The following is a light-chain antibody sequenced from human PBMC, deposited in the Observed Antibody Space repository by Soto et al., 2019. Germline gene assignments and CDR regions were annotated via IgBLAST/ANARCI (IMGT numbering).Light chain of an antibody. CDR3: QQRCSWPLT. Sequence: EIVLTQSPATLSLSPGERATLSCRASQSVSSCLAWYQQKPGQAPRLLIYDASNRATGIPARFSGSGSGTDLILTIGSLEPEDFAVYYCQQRCSWPLTFGGGTKVEIK. CDR2: DAS. J-gene: IGKJ4*01. V-gene: IGKV3-11*01. CDR1: QSVSSC.